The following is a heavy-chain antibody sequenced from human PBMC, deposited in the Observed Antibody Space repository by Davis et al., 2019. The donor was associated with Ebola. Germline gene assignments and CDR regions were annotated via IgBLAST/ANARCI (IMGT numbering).Heavy chain of an antibody. V-gene: IGHV4-34*01. J-gene: IGHJ5*02. CDR3: ARALGLLFGVGRNWFDP. CDR1: GGSFSGYY. D-gene: IGHD3-3*01. CDR2: INHSGST. Sequence: PSETLSLTCAVYGGSFSGYYWSWIRQPPGKGLEWIGEINHSGSTNYNPSLKSRVTISVDTSKNQFSLKLSSVTAADTAVYYCARALGLLFGVGRNWFDPWGQGTLVTVSS.